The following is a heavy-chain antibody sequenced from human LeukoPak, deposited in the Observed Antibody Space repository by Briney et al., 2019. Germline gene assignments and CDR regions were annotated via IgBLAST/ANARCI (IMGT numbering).Heavy chain of an antibody. Sequence: SETLSLTCGVYGGSFSGYYWSWIHQPPGKGLEWIGEINHSGSTNYNPSLKSRVTISVDTSKNQFSLKLSSVTAADTAVYYCAGGRTIVVVVAATLRFDYWGQGTLVTVSS. J-gene: IGHJ4*02. D-gene: IGHD2-15*01. V-gene: IGHV4-34*01. CDR1: GGSFSGYY. CDR2: INHSGST. CDR3: AGGRTIVVVVAATLRFDY.